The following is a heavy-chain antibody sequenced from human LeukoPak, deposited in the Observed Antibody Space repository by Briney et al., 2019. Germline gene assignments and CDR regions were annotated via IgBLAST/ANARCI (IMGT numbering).Heavy chain of an antibody. CDR2: IKQDGSEI. J-gene: IGHJ4*02. D-gene: IGHD3-16*01. V-gene: IGHV3-7*01. CDR3: ARVLMTPHFDY. CDR1: GFTFSSYG. Sequence: GGSLRLSCAASGFTFSSYGMHWVRQAPGKGPEWVTNIKQDGSEIYYVDSVKGRFTISRDNAKNSLYLQMNSLRVEDTAVYYCARVLMTPHFDYWGQGTLVTVSS.